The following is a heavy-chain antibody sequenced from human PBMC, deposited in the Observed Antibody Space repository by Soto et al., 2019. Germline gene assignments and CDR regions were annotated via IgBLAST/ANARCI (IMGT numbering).Heavy chain of an antibody. CDR2: ISSSSSYI. V-gene: IGHV3-21*01. CDR3: ARDLYCSGGSCYSGAFDH. Sequence: PGGSLRLSCAASGFTFSSYSMNWVRQAPGKXLEWVSSISSSSSYIYYADSVKGRFTISRDNAKNSLYLQMNSLRAEDTAVYYCARDLYCSGGSCYSGAFDHWGQGTLVTVSS. J-gene: IGHJ4*02. D-gene: IGHD2-15*01. CDR1: GFTFSSYS.